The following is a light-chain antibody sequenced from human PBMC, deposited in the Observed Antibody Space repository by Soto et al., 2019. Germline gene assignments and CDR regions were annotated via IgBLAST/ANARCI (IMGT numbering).Light chain of an antibody. CDR3: QQSYSTPFT. Sequence: DIQMTQYPSSLSASVGDRVTITCRASQSISSYLNWYQQKPGKAPKLLIYAASSLQSGVPSRFSGSGSWTDFTLTISSLQPEDFPNDHYQQSYSTPFTLAPVTKVYI. J-gene: IGKJ3*01. CDR1: QSISSY. CDR2: AAS. V-gene: IGKV1-39*01.